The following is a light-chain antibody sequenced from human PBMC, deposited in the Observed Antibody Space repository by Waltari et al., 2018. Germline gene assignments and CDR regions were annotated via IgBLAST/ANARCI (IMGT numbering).Light chain of an antibody. Sequence: QSALTQPPSASGPPGQSVTISCTGTSSAVCGDNSVSWYQQHPGKAPNLMIYEVSKRPSGVPDRFSGSKSGNTASLTVSGLQAEDEADYYCSSYAGSNNYVFGTGTKVTVL. V-gene: IGLV2-8*01. CDR2: EVS. CDR1: SSAVCGDNS. J-gene: IGLJ1*01. CDR3: SSYAGSNNYV.